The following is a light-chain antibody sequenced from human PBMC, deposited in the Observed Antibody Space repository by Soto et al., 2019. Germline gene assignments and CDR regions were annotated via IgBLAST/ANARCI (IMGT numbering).Light chain of an antibody. CDR2: KAS. V-gene: IGKV1-5*03. CDR3: QQYNSYSHT. Sequence: DIQMTQSPSTLSASVGDRVTITCRASQSSSNWLAWYQQKPGKAPKLLIYKASRLESGVPSRVSDSGSGTEFTINIRSLQPDDFATYSCQQYNSYSHTFGQGTKLEIK. CDR1: QSSSNW. J-gene: IGKJ2*01.